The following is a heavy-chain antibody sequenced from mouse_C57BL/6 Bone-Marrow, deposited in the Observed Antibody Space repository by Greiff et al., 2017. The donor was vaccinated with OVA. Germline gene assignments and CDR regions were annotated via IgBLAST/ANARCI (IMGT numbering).Heavy chain of an antibody. CDR2: INPNNGGT. CDR1: GYTFTDYY. CDR3: ESKRALLTGTIGYFDV. J-gene: IGHJ1*03. Sequence: VQLQQSGPELVKPGASVKISCKASGYTFTDYYMNWVKQSHGKSLEWIGEINPNNGGTSYNQKFKGKATLTVDKSSSTTYLELRSLTSEDSAVYYCESKRALLTGTIGYFDVWGTGTTVTVSS. D-gene: IGHD4-1*01. V-gene: IGHV1-26*01.